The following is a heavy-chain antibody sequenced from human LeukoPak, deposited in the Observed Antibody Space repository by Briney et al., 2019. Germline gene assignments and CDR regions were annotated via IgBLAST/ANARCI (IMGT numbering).Heavy chain of an antibody. Sequence: SETLSLTCTVPGGSISSSSYYWGWIRQPPGKGLEWIGSIYYSGSTYYNPSLKSRVTISVDTSKNQFSLKLSSVTAADTAVYYWARVYRGSTPYYYDSSGSEGGPIWGQGTLVTVSS. CDR2: IYYSGST. J-gene: IGHJ4*02. CDR3: ARVYRGSTPYYYDSSGSEGGPI. V-gene: IGHV4-39*07. CDR1: GGSISSSSYY. D-gene: IGHD3-22*01.